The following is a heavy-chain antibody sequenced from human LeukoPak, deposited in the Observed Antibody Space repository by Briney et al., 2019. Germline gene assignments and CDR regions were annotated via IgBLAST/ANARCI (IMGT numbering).Heavy chain of an antibody. CDR1: GGSISSYY. J-gene: IGHJ4*01. CDR3: AGQRGYSGYDYVVGY. V-gene: IGHV4-59*08. D-gene: IGHD5-12*01. Sequence: SETLSLTCTVSGGSISSYYWSWIRQPPGKGLEWIGYIYYSGSTNYNPSLKSRVTISVDTSKNQFSLKLSSVTAADTAVYYCAGQRGYSGYDYVVGYWGQEPWSPSPQ. CDR2: IYYSGST.